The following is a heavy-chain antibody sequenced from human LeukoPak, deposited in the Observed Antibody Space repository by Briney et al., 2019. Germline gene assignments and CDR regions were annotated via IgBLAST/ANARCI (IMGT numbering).Heavy chain of an antibody. J-gene: IGHJ4*02. Sequence: ASVNVSCKASGYTFTDYYIHWVRQAPGQGLEWMGWINPNDGDTNYAQKFQGRVTLTRDTSISTAHMEVSRLRSDDTAVYYCARANFLYCSSSTCLYDYWGQGTLVTVSS. CDR1: GYTFTDYY. CDR2: INPNDGDT. CDR3: ARANFLYCSSSTCLYDY. V-gene: IGHV1-2*02. D-gene: IGHD2-2*01.